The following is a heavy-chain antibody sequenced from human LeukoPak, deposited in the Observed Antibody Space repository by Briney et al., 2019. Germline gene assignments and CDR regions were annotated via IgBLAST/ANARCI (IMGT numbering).Heavy chain of an antibody. CDR2: IYYSGST. CDR1: GGSVSSGSYY. V-gene: IGHV4-61*01. Sequence: AETLSLTCTVSGGSVSSGSYYWSWIRQPPGKGLEWIGYIYYSGSTNYNPSLKSRVTISVDTSKNQFSLKLSSVTAADTAVYYCARERRKYGMDVWGQGTTVTVYS. J-gene: IGHJ6*02. CDR3: ARERRKYGMDV.